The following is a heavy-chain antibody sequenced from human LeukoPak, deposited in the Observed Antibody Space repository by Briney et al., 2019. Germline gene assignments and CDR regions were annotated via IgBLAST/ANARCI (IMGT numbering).Heavy chain of an antibody. D-gene: IGHD1-26*01. V-gene: IGHV4-39*01. J-gene: IGHJ4*02. CDR2: IHYSGST. CDR1: GFTLSTYY. Sequence: GSLRLSCAASGFTLSTYYMNWVRQAPGKGLEWIGSIHYSGSTYYNPSLKSRVTISVDTPKNQFSLNLSSVTAADTAVYYCARRAPGAFDYWGQGTLVTVSS. CDR3: ARRAPGAFDY.